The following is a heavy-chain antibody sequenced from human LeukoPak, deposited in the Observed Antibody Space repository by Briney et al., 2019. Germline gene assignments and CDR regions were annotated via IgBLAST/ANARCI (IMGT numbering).Heavy chain of an antibody. CDR3: ARRIAAAAAPYYFDY. J-gene: IGHJ4*02. V-gene: IGHV1-69*13. CDR2: IIPIFGTA. CDR1: GGTFSSYA. Sequence: SVKVSCKASGGTFSSYAISWVRQAPGQGLEWMGGIIPIFGTANYAQKFQGRVTITADESTSTAYMELSSLRSEDTAVYYCARRIAAAAAPYYFDYWGQGTLVTVSS. D-gene: IGHD6-13*01.